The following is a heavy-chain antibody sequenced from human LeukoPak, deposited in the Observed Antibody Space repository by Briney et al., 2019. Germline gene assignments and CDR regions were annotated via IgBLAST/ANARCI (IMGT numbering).Heavy chain of an antibody. CDR1: GFTFSSYA. V-gene: IGHV3-23*01. CDR3: AKDLHDYVWGSYDVY. D-gene: IGHD3-16*01. J-gene: IGHJ4*02. CDR2: ISGSGGST. Sequence: PGGSPRLSCAASGFTFSSYAMSWVRQAPGKGLEWVSAISGSGGSTYHADSVKGRFTISRDNSKNTLYLQMNSLRAEDTAVYYCAKDLHDYVWGSYDVYWGQGTLVTVSS.